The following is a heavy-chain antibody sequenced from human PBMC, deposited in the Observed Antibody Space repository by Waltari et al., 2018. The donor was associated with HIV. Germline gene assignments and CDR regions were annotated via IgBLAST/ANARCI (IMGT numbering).Heavy chain of an antibody. V-gene: IGHV7-4-1*02. CDR1: GYSITSPA. J-gene: IGHJ5*02. CDR3: ARTLVSSGLVRFDP. Sequence: QVQLVQSGSELKKPGASVRVSCKASGYSITSPAINWVRQAPGQGLEWMGWVNTDTGNPTYAPGFTGRFVFSVDSTVRTAYLQISSLMVDDTAVYYCARTLVSSGLVRFDPWGQGTLVTVSS. CDR2: VNTDTGNP. D-gene: IGHD6-6*01.